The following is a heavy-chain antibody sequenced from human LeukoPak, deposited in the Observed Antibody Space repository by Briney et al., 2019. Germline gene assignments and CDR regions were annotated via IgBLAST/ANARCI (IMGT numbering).Heavy chain of an antibody. D-gene: IGHD1-26*01. CDR3: ARAPAWDLRAAYYYGMDV. CDR1: GYTFTSYD. Sequence: ASVKVSCTASGYTFTSYDINWVRQAPGQGLEWMGWMNPNSGNTGYAQEFQGRVTMTRNTSISTAYMELSSLRSEDTAVYYCARAPAWDLRAAYYYGMDVWGQGTTVTVSS. V-gene: IGHV1-8*01. J-gene: IGHJ6*02. CDR2: MNPNSGNT.